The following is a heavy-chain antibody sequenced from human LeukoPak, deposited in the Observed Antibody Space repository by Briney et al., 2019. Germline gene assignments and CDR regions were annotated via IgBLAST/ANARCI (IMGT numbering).Heavy chain of an antibody. D-gene: IGHD1-26*01. V-gene: IGHV4-39*07. Sequence: SETLSLTCTVSGDSISTSNSYWGWIRQPPGKGLEWIGSIYYSGNTYYNASLKSRVTISVDTSKNQFSLKLSSVTAADAAVYYCAREAIVGATVGYWGQGTLVTVSS. J-gene: IGHJ4*02. CDR2: IYYSGNT. CDR1: GDSISTSNSY. CDR3: AREAIVGATVGY.